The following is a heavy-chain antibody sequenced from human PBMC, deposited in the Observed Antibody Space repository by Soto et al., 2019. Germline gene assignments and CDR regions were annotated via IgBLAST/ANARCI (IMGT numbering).Heavy chain of an antibody. CDR1: GGSISDYY. J-gene: IGHJ4*02. CDR3: ARGMDSSKTGY. CDR2: FSRGEGT. Sequence: QVQLQQWGAGLLKPSEILSLTCAVYGGSISDYYLSWIRQPPGKGLERIGEFSRGEGTKYNPSLKSRVTISVDTSKNQFSLRLNSVTAADTAVYYCARGMDSSKTGYWGQGTLVTVSS. D-gene: IGHD5-18*01. V-gene: IGHV4-34*01.